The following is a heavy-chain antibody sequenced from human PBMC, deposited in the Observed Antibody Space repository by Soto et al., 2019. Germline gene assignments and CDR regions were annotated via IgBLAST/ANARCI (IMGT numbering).Heavy chain of an antibody. D-gene: IGHD3-3*01. CDR3: ARVGYYDFWSGYYTFDY. CDR2: IKQDGSKK. CDR1: GFTFSSYW. V-gene: IGHV3-7*01. Sequence: GGSLRLSCAASGFTFSSYWMSWVRQAPGKGLEWVANIKQDGSKKYYVDSVKGRFTISRDNAKNSLYLQMNSLRAEDTAVYYCARVGYYDFWSGYYTFDYWGQGTLVTVSS. J-gene: IGHJ4*02.